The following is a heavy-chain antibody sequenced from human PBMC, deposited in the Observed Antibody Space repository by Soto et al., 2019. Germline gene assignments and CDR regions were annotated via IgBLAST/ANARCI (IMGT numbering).Heavy chain of an antibody. Sequence: GGSLRLSCAASGFTFDDYAMHWARQAPGKGLEWVSGISWNSGSIGYADSVKGRFTISRDNAKNSLYLQMNSLRAEDTALYYCAKDLRGIGSSSFDYWGQGTLVTVSS. D-gene: IGHD6-6*01. CDR2: ISWNSGSI. V-gene: IGHV3-9*01. CDR3: AKDLRGIGSSSFDY. CDR1: GFTFDDYA. J-gene: IGHJ4*02.